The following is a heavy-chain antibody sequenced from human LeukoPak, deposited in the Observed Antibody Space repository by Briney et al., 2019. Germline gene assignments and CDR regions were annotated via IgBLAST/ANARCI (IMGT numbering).Heavy chain of an antibody. D-gene: IGHD6-13*01. V-gene: IGHV1-18*01. J-gene: IGHJ4*02. Sequence: ASVKVSFKASGYTFTSYGISWVRQAPGQGLEWMGWISAYNGNTNYAQKLQGRVTMTTDTSTSTAYMELRSLRSDDTAVYYCARGAIRSWYYYNIPGDFDYWGQGTLVTVSS. CDR3: ARGAIRSWYYYNIPGDFDY. CDR2: ISAYNGNT. CDR1: GYTFTSYG.